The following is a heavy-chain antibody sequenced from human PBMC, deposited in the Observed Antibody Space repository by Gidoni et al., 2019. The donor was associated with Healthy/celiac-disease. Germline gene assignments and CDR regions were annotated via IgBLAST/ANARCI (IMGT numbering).Heavy chain of an antibody. Sequence: QVPLVQSGAEVKKPKDSVTVTRKASGYTFTSYGISWVLQAPGQGLEWTGWISAYNGNTNYAQKLQVGVTMTTDTSTSTAYMELRSRSSDDTAVYYCARGEINSGLGVILYYYYGMDVLDQGTTVTVSS. D-gene: IGHD3-10*01. V-gene: IGHV1-18*01. CDR3: ARGEINSGLGVILYYYYGMDV. CDR1: GYTFTSYG. J-gene: IGHJ6*02. CDR2: ISAYNGNT.